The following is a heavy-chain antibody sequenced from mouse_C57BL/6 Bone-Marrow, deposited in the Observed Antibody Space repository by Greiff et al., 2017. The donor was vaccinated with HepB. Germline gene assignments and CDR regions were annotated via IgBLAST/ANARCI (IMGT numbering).Heavy chain of an antibody. J-gene: IGHJ2*01. CDR2: ISDGGSYT. V-gene: IGHV5-4*01. D-gene: IGHD1-1*01. CDR3: ARVITTVVYFDY. CDR1: GFTFSSYA. Sequence: EVHLVESGGGLVKPGGSLKLSCAASGFTFSSYAMSWVRQTPEKRLEWVATISDGGSYTYYPDNVKGRFTISRDKAKNNLYLQMSHLKSEDTAMYYCARVITTVVYFDYWGQGTTLTVSS.